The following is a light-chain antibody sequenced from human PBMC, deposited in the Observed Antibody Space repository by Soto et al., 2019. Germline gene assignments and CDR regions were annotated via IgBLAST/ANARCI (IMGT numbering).Light chain of an antibody. Sequence: DIQMTQSPSSLSASVGDRVTITCRASQSISTYLNWYQQIPGKAPKLLIYAASTFQSGVPSRFSGGGSGTDFTLTISSLQPEDFATYFCQQGYSNPRTFGQGTKLEIK. CDR3: QQGYSNPRT. CDR1: QSISTY. CDR2: AAS. J-gene: IGKJ2*02. V-gene: IGKV1-39*01.